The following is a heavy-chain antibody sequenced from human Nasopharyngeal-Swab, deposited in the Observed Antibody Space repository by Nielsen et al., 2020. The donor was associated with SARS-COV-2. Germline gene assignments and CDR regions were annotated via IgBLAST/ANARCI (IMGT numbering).Heavy chain of an antibody. CDR1: GFAFSNYA. CDR2: ISFGGTST. Sequence: GESLKISCAASGFAFSNYAMSWVRQAPGKGLEWVSGISFGGTSTFYADSVKGQFIISRDNSKNRLYLQMNSLRAEDTALYYCAKVGGGVGYWGLGTLLTVSS. D-gene: IGHD3-16*01. CDR3: AKVGGGVGY. V-gene: IGHV3-23*01. J-gene: IGHJ4*02.